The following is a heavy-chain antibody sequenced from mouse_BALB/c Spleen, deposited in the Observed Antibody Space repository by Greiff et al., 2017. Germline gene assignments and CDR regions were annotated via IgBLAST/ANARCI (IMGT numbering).Heavy chain of an antibody. D-gene: IGHD1-2*01. CDR3: AREATANPFAY. Sequence: EVQLQESGPGLVKPSQSLSLTCAATGYSITSCYYWNLIRQCPGNKLEWMGYISYDGSNNYNPSLKNRISITRDTSKTPFFLKLNSVTTEDTATYYCAREATANPFAYWGQGTLVTVSA. CDR1: GYSITSCYY. CDR2: ISYDGSN. V-gene: IGHV3-6*02. J-gene: IGHJ3*01.